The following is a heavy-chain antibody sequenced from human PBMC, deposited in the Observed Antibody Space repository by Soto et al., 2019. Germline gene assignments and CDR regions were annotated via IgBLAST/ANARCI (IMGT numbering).Heavy chain of an antibody. CDR3: ARAIYGMDV. CDR1: GFAFSRYW. Sequence: GGSLRLSCAASGFAFSRYWMHWVRQVPGKWLVWVSRINSEETTTTYADSVKGRFTISRDNAKNMLYLQMNSLRAEDTAVYYCARAIYGMDVWGRGTTVTVYS. V-gene: IGHV3-74*01. J-gene: IGHJ6*02. CDR2: INSEETTT.